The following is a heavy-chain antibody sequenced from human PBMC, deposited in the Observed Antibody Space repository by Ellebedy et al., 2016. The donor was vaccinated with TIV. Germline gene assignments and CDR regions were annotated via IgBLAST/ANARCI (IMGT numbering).Heavy chain of an antibody. Sequence: LSLTCAASGFTFSYYGMHWVRQALGKGLEWVAVIWFDGSNKYYADSVKGRFTISRDNAKNTLYLQMNSLRADDTAVYFCSSDGVVVEATTLDYWGQGTLVTVSS. CDR3: SSDGVVVEATTLDY. V-gene: IGHV3-33*01. J-gene: IGHJ4*02. CDR1: GFTFSYYG. D-gene: IGHD2-15*01. CDR2: IWFDGSNK.